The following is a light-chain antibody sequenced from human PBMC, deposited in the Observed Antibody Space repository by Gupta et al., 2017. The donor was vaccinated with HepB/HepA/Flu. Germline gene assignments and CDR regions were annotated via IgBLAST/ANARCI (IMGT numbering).Light chain of an antibody. J-gene: IGKJ4*01. CDR2: GAS. Sequence: EIVLTQSPGTLSLSPGERATLSCRASQSIRSTYLAWYQQKPGQAPRLLIYGASSRATGIPGRFSGGGSGTDFTLTISRLEPEDFAVYYCHQYGGSPSTFGGGTKVEIK. CDR3: HQYGGSPST. CDR1: QSIRSTY. V-gene: IGKV3-20*01.